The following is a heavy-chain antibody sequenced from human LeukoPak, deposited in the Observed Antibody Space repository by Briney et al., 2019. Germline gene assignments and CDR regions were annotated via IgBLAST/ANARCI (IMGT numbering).Heavy chain of an antibody. CDR2: INCSGIT. CDR1: GGSISNYY. CDR3: ARHLTGESSSWPNDAFDV. Sequence: SETLSLTCTVSGGSISNYYWSWVRQPPGKGLEWIGYINCSGITNYSPSLKSRVTISVDTSKNQFSLKLTSLTAADTAVYPCARHLTGESSSWPNDAFDVWGQGTMVIVSS. D-gene: IGHD6-13*01. V-gene: IGHV4-59*08. J-gene: IGHJ3*01.